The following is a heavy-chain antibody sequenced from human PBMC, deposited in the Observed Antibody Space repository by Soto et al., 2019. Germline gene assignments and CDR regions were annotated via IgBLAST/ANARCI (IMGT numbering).Heavy chain of an antibody. CDR3: ARDNPPYSSSSSGWFDP. CDR2: IWYDGSNK. CDR1: GFTFRSYG. D-gene: IGHD6-6*01. J-gene: IGHJ5*02. Sequence: PGGSLRLSCAASGFTFRSYGMHWVRQAPGKGLEWVALIWYDGSNKYYADSVMGRFAISRDNSKNTLYLQMNSLRAEDTAVYYCARDNPPYSSSSSGWFDPWGQGTLVTVSS. V-gene: IGHV3-33*01.